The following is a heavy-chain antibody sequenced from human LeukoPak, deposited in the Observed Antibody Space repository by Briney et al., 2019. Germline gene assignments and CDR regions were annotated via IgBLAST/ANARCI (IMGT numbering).Heavy chain of an antibody. V-gene: IGHV1-69*01. CDR3: ARESWGTGTIGY. D-gene: IGHD1-1*01. J-gene: IGHJ4*02. CDR2: IIPIFGTA. Sequence: SVKVSCKASGGTFSSYAISWVRQAPGQGLEWMGGIIPIFGTANYARKFQGRVTITADESTSTAYMELSSLRSEDTAVYYCARESWGTGTIGYWGQGTLVTVSS. CDR1: GGTFSSYA.